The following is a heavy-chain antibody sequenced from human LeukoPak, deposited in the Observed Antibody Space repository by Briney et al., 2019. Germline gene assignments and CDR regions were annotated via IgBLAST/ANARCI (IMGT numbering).Heavy chain of an antibody. D-gene: IGHD5-12*01. CDR1: GFTFNSYS. J-gene: IGHJ4*02. CDR3: ARADGGYGQRGDFDD. V-gene: IGHV3-21*01. CDR2: ISSISSYI. Sequence: GGSLTLSCAASGFTFNSYSMNWVRQAPGKGLEWVSFISSISSYIYYADSVKGRFTISRDNAKNSLYLQMNSLRAEGTAVYYCARADGGYGQRGDFDDWGQGTLVTVSS.